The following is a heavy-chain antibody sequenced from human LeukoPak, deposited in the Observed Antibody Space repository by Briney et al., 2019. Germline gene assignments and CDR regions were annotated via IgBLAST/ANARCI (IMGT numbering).Heavy chain of an antibody. CDR3: ARLWYYDYVWGSYRQDDAFDI. Sequence: GESLKISCKGSGYSFTSYWIGWVRQMPGKGLWWRWIIYPGDSDTRYSPSFQGQVTISADKSISTAYLQWSSLKASDTAMYYCARLWYYDYVWGSYRQDDAFDIWGQGTMVTVSS. V-gene: IGHV5-51*01. CDR1: GYSFTSYW. CDR2: IYPGDSDT. J-gene: IGHJ3*02. D-gene: IGHD3-16*02.